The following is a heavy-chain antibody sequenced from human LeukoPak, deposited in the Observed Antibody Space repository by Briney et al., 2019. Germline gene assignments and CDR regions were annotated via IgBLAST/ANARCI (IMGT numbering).Heavy chain of an antibody. V-gene: IGHV4-61*08. CDR1: GGSISSGGNS. CDR3: ARERNYYGSGSNAFDI. Sequence: PSETLSLTCAVSGGSISSGGNSWSWIRQPPGEGLEWIGYIYYSGSTNYNPSLKSRVTISVDTSKNQFSLKLSSVTAADTAVYYCARERNYYGSGSNAFDIWGQGTMVTVSS. D-gene: IGHD3-10*01. J-gene: IGHJ3*02. CDR2: IYYSGST.